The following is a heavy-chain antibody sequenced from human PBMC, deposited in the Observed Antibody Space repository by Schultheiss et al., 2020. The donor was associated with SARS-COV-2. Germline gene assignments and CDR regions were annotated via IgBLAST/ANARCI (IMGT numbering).Heavy chain of an antibody. CDR2: ISGSGGST. J-gene: IGHJ4*02. CDR3: AKDGLFRRDGYSPFDY. D-gene: IGHD5-24*01. Sequence: GESLKISCAASGFTFSSYAMSWVRQAPGKGLEWVSAISGSGGSTYYTDSVKGRFTISRDNSKNTLYLQMNSLRAEDTAVYYCAKDGLFRRDGYSPFDYWGQGTLVTVSS. V-gene: IGHV3-23*01. CDR1: GFTFSSYA.